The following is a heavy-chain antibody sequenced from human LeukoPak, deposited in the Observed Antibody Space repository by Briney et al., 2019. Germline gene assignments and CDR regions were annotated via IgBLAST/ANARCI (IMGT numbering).Heavy chain of an antibody. CDR2: IIPIFGTA. CDR3: ARDHCSSTSCYSAGYFQH. J-gene: IGHJ1*01. Sequence: SVKVSCKASGGTLSSYAISWVRQAPGQGLEWMGGIIPIFGTANYAQKFQGRVTITADESTSTAYMELSSLRSEDTAVYYCARDHCSSTSCYSAGYFQHWGQGTLVTVSS. D-gene: IGHD2-2*01. V-gene: IGHV1-69*13. CDR1: GGTLSSYA.